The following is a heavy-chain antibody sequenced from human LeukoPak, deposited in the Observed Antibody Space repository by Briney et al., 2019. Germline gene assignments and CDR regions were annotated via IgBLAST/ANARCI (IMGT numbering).Heavy chain of an antibody. CDR3: ARDSRYNTHYYYGMDV. J-gene: IGHJ6*02. V-gene: IGHV3-48*03. D-gene: IGHD3-3*01. CDR1: GFTSSSYE. CDR2: VSKSGDSI. Sequence: GGSLRLSCAASGFTSSSYEMNWVRQAPGKGLEWVSYVSKSGDSIYYADSVKGRFTISRDNAKNSLYLQMNSLRAEDTAVYYCARDSRYNTHYYYGMDVWGQGTTVTVSS.